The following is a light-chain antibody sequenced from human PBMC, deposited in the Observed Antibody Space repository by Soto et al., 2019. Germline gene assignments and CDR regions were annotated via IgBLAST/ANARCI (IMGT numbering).Light chain of an antibody. CDR2: DVS. CDR3: SSYTSSSTFYV. J-gene: IGLJ1*01. CDR1: SSDVGGYNY. V-gene: IGLV2-14*01. Sequence: QSVLTQPASVSGSPGHSITISCTGTSSDVGGYNYVSWYQQHPGKAPKLMIYDVSNRPSGVSNRFSGSKSGNTASLTISGLQAEDEADYYCSSYTSSSTFYVFGTGTKATVL.